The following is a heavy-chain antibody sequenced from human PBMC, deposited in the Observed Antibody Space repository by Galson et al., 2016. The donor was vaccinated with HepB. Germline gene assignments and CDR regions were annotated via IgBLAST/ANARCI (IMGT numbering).Heavy chain of an antibody. CDR2: IKSKPAGGTT. CDR1: GFTFTNAW. Sequence: SLRLSCAASGFTFTNAWMSWVRQAPGKGLEWVGRIKSKPAGGTTDYGAPVKGRFTIPRDDSKDTLYVQINSLKTEDTAVYYCTREGGITGGAFDIWGQGTMVTVSS. D-gene: IGHD3-16*01. J-gene: IGHJ3*02. CDR3: TREGGITGGAFDI. V-gene: IGHV3-15*01.